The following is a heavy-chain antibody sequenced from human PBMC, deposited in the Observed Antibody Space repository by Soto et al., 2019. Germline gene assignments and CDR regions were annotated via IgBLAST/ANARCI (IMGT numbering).Heavy chain of an antibody. D-gene: IGHD3-22*01. CDR3: AKDPTSYDSSAQFDS. CDR2: ISHSGNRT. CDR1: GFTFSNYA. V-gene: IGHV3-23*01. Sequence: GGSLRLSCAASGFTFSNYAMSWVRQAPGKGLEWVSLISHSGNRTCNADSVKGRFTISRDNSKNTLYLQMNSLRAEDTAVYYCAKDPTSYDSSAQFDSWGQGTLVTVSS. J-gene: IGHJ4*02.